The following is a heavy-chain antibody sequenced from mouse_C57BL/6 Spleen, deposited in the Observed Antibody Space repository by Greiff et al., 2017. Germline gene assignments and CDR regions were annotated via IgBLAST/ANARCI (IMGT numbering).Heavy chain of an antibody. J-gene: IGHJ3*01. Sequence: VQLQQSGPELVKPGASVKIPCKASGYTFTDYNMDWVKQSHGQSLEWIGDINPNNGGPIYNQKFKGKATFTVDKSSSTAYMELRSLTSEDTAFYYSARGTYDYPFAYWGQGTLVTVSA. CDR3: ARGTYDYPFAY. CDR2: INPNNGGP. CDR1: GYTFTDYN. V-gene: IGHV1-18*01. D-gene: IGHD2-4*01.